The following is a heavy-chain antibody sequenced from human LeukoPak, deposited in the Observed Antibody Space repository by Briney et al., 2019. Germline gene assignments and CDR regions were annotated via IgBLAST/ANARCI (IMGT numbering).Heavy chain of an antibody. D-gene: IGHD6-19*01. V-gene: IGHV3-23*01. CDR2: ISGSGSNT. CDR3: AKDPSIAVAGYFDY. Sequence: GGSLRLSCAASGFTFSSHAMSWVRQAPGKGLEWVSVISGSGSNTYYADPVKGRFTISRDNSKSTLYLQMNSLRAEDTAVYYCAKDPSIAVAGYFDYWGQGTLVIVSS. CDR1: GFTFSSHA. J-gene: IGHJ4*02.